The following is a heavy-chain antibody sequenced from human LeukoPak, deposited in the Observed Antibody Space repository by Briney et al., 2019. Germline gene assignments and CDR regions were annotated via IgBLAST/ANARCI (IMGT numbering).Heavy chain of an antibody. CDR2: INWNGGST. V-gene: IGHV3-20*04. J-gene: IGHJ6*04. CDR3: ARDARIGITIFGVALDV. D-gene: IGHD3-3*01. CDR1: GFTFDDYG. Sequence: RAGGSLRLSCAASGFTFDDYGMSWVRQAPGKGLERVSGINWNGGSTGYADSVKGRFTISRDNAKNSLYLQMNSLRAEDTALYYCARDARIGITIFGVALDVWGKGTTVTVSS.